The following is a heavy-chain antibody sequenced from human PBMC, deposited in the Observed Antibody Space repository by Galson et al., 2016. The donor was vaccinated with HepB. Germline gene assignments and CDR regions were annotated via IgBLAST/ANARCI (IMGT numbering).Heavy chain of an antibody. Sequence: SLRLSCAASGFAFSDYYMTWIRQAPGKGLEWVSYIGSSGSSTNYSDSVRGRFTISRDNAKNSLYLQMNSLRADDTAVYYCARVFRLRVGAIHYFDYWGQGTLVTVSS. D-gene: IGHD1-26*01. CDR2: IGSSGSST. CDR1: GFAFSDYY. CDR3: ARVFRLRVGAIHYFDY. J-gene: IGHJ4*02. V-gene: IGHV3-11*05.